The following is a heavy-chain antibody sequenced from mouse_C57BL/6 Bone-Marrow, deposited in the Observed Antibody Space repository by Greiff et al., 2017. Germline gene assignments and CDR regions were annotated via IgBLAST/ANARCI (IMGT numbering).Heavy chain of an antibody. J-gene: IGHJ4*01. CDR3: AIYAMDY. CDR2: INPSDSDT. Sequence: QVQLQQPGAELVKPGASVKVSCKASGYTFTSYWMPWVKQRPGQGLEWIGRINPSDSDTNYNQKFKGKDTLTVDKSSSTAYMQLSSLTSEDSAVYYCAIYAMDYWGQGTSVTVSS. V-gene: IGHV1-74*01. CDR1: GYTFTSYW.